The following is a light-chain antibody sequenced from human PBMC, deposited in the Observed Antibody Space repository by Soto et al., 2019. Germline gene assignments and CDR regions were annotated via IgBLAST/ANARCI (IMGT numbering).Light chain of an antibody. V-gene: IGKV3-11*01. J-gene: IGKJ4*01. CDR2: DAS. CDR3: QQRSNWPPGPLT. CDR1: QSVSRY. Sequence: EIVLTQSPATLSLSPGERATLSCRASQSVSRYLAWYQQKPGQAPRLLIYDASNRATGIPARFSGSGSGTDFTLTISSLEPEEFEVYYCQQRSNWPPGPLTFGGGTKVEIK.